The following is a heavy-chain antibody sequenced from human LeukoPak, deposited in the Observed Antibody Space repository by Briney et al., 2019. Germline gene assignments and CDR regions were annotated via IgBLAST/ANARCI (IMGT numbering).Heavy chain of an antibody. D-gene: IGHD3-10*01. J-gene: IGHJ4*02. CDR2: IYPGDSET. CDR3: ARPREKVWFGEYDY. V-gene: IGHV5-51*01. Sequence: GESLKISCKASGYTFTNYWIGWVRQMPGKGLEWMGIIYPGDSETRYSPSFQGQVTISADKSISTAYLQWSSLKASDTAMYYCARPREKVWFGEYDYWGQGTLVTVSS. CDR1: GYTFTNYW.